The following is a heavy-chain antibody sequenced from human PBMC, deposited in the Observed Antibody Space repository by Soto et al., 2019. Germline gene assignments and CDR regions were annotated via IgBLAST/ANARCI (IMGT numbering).Heavy chain of an antibody. D-gene: IGHD6-19*01. CDR1: GFTFSHYG. J-gene: IGHJ4*02. V-gene: IGHV3-30*18. CDR3: AKDPLQYSSGWYPIDY. Sequence: PGGSLRLSCAASGFTFSHYGMHWVRQSPGKGPEWVAVISYDGSNKYYADSVKGRFTISRDNSENTLYLQMNSLRAEDTAVYYCAKDPLQYSSGWYPIDYWGQGTLVTVSS. CDR2: ISYDGSNK.